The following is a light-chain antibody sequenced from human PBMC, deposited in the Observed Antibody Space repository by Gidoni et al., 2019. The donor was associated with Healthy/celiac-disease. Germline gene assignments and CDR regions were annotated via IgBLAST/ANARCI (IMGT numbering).Light chain of an antibody. CDR1: QDLSNS. CDR2: DAS. Sequence: DIQMTQSPSSLSASVGDRVTITCQASQDLSNSLNWYQQKPGKAPKLLIYDASNLETGVPSRFSGSGSGTDFTFTISSLQPEDIATYYCQQYDNLHTFGQGTKLEIK. CDR3: QQYDNLHT. V-gene: IGKV1-33*01. J-gene: IGKJ2*01.